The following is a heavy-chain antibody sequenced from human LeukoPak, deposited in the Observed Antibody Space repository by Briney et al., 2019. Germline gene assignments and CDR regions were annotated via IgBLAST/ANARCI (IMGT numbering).Heavy chain of an antibody. CDR1: GGSISSGGYY. Sequence: PSETLSLTRTVSGGSISSGGYYWSWIRQHPGKGLEWIGYIYYSGSTYYNPSLKSRVTISVDTSKNQFSLKLSSVTAADTAVYYCARESSGNYYNPLGYMDVWGKGTTVTVSS. J-gene: IGHJ6*03. CDR2: IYYSGST. CDR3: ARESSGNYYNPLGYMDV. V-gene: IGHV4-31*03. D-gene: IGHD3-10*01.